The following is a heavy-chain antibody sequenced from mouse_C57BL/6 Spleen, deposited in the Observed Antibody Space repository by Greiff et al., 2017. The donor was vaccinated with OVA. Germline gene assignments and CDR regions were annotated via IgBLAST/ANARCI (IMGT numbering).Heavy chain of an antibody. Sequence: DVHLVESGGGLVKPGGSLKLSCAASGFTFSSYAMSWVRQTPEKRLEWVATISDGGSYTYYPDNVKGRFTISRDNAKNNLYLQMSHLKSEDTARYYCARDGDGYYNYFDDWGQGTTLTVSS. D-gene: IGHD2-3*01. CDR1: GFTFSSYA. CDR2: ISDGGSYT. CDR3: ARDGDGYYNYFDD. J-gene: IGHJ2*01. V-gene: IGHV5-4*01.